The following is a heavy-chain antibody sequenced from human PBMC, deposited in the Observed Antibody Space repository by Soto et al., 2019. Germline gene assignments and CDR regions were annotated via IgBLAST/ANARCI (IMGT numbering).Heavy chain of an antibody. D-gene: IGHD3-10*01. CDR1: GFPFSSYS. Sequence: GGSLRLSCAASGFPFSSYSMNWVLQAPGKGLEWVSYISSSSSTIYYADSVKGRFTISRDNAKNSLYLQMNSLRDEDTAVYYCAREYITHRWAVPMVPLTLCFEPWGKGTLVTVSS. V-gene: IGHV3-48*02. CDR3: AREYITHRWAVPMVPLTLCFEP. CDR2: ISSSSSTI. J-gene: IGHJ5*02.